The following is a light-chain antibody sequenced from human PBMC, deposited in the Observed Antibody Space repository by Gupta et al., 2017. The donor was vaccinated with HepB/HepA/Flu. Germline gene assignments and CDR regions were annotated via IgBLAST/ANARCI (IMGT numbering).Light chain of an antibody. J-gene: IGKJ2*01. Sequence: DIQMTQSPSSLSASVGDRVTITCRASQSISSYLHWYQQKPGKAPKLLIYAASSLQSGVPSRFSGSGSGTDFTLTISRLQPEDFATYYCQQSDSTLYTFGQGTKLEIK. V-gene: IGKV1-39*01. CDR1: QSISSY. CDR2: AAS. CDR3: QQSDSTLYT.